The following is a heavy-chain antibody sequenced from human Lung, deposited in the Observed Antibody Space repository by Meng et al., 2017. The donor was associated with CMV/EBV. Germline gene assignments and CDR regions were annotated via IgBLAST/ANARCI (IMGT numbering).Heavy chain of an antibody. Sequence: GSLRLSCAVYGGSLSGYYWSWIRQPPGKGLEWIGEINHSGSTNYNPSLKSRVTISVDTSENQFSLKLSSVTAADTAVYYCARGAWNYVGVFDCWGQGTLVTVSS. CDR3: ARGAWNYVGVFDC. CDR2: INHSGST. J-gene: IGHJ4*02. D-gene: IGHD1-7*01. V-gene: IGHV4-34*01. CDR1: GGSLSGYY.